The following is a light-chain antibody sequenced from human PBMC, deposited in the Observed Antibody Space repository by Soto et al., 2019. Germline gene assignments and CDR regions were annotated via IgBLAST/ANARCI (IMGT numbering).Light chain of an antibody. CDR3: QQYNNWLRT. CDR2: GAS. CDR1: QSVSSN. Sequence: ETLLTQYPATLSVSPGESATLSCGASQSVSSNLAWYQQKHGQAPRLLIFGASTRATGIPAKLSGSGYGTELTITISSMQSEDSEVYYCQQYNNWLRTFGHGTKVDIK. J-gene: IGKJ1*01. V-gene: IGKV3-15*01.